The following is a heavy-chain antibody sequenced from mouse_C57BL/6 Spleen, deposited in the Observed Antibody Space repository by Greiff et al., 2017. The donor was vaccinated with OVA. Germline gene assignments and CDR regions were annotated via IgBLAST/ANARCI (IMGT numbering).Heavy chain of an antibody. Sequence: VKLQQSGAELVKPGASVKMSCKASGYTFTTYPIEWMKQNHGKSLEWIGNFHPYNDDTKYNEKFKGKATLTVEKSSSTVYLELSRLTSDDSAVYYCARRYYGSSYWYFDVWGTGTTVTVSS. V-gene: IGHV1-47*01. D-gene: IGHD1-1*01. CDR2: FHPYNDDT. CDR3: ARRYYGSSYWYFDV. J-gene: IGHJ1*03. CDR1: GYTFTTYP.